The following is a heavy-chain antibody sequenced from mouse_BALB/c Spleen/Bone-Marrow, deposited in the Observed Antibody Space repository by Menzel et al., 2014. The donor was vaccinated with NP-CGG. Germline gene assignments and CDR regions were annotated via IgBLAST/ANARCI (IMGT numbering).Heavy chain of an antibody. CDR3: SRGVLAYFDY. Sequence: EVQLQQSGPELVKPGASVKVSCKASGYAFTNYNMNWVKQSHRKSLEWIGYIDPYSGGTNYNQKFRGKATLTVDKSSSTAYMHLNSLTSEDSAVYYCSRGVLAYFDYWGQGTTLTVSS. V-gene: IGHV1S135*01. D-gene: IGHD2-14*01. CDR2: IDPYSGGT. CDR1: GYAFTNYN. J-gene: IGHJ2*01.